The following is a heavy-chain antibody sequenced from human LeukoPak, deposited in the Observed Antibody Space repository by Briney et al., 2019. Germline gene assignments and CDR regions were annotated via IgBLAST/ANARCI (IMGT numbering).Heavy chain of an antibody. CDR1: GGTFSSYS. D-gene: IGHD3-3*01. CDR2: VIPIFGTT. CDR3: AREEADYVFWSGYYSWFAP. Sequence: PAVKVSCKASGGTFSSYSISWVRQAPGQGLEWMGGVIPIFGTTNYSHKCQGRGTITTDKSTSKAYMDLNSHRSKGTAAYYFAREEADYVFWSGYYSWFAPWGQGTVLTVS. V-gene: IGHV1-69*05. J-gene: IGHJ5*02.